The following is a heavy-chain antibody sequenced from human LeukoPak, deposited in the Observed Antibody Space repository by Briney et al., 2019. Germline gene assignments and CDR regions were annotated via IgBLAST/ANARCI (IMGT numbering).Heavy chain of an antibody. CDR3: AKRGVNYGMDV. V-gene: IGHV3-23*01. CDR1: GFIFSSYA. Sequence: GGSLRLSCAASGFIFSSYAMSRVRHAPGKGLEWVSSLTGSGGITYYADSVKGRFTISRDNSKNTLYLQMNSLRAEDTAIYFCAKRGVNYGMDVWGQGTTVTVSS. J-gene: IGHJ6*02. D-gene: IGHD3-10*01. CDR2: LTGSGGIT.